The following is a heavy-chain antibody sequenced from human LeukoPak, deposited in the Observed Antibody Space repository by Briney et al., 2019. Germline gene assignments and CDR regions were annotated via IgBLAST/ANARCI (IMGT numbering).Heavy chain of an antibody. CDR1: GFTFSNYW. J-gene: IGHJ5*02. Sequence: GGSLRLSCAASGFTFSNYWMGWVRLAPGKGLEWVANIKHDGSEKYYVDSVKDRFTVSRDNAKNSVYLQMNSLRAEDTAVYYCARDRSVFVVVPEHAIWFDPWGQGTLVTVSS. CDR3: ARDRSVFVVVPEHAIWFDP. CDR2: IKHDGSEK. D-gene: IGHD2-2*01. V-gene: IGHV3-7*01.